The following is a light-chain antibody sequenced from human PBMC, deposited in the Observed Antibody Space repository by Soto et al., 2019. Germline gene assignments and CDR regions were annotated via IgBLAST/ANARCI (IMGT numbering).Light chain of an antibody. CDR1: QSISSW. V-gene: IGKV1-5*03. J-gene: IGKJ1*01. CDR3: QQYNSYSVT. CDR2: KAS. Sequence: DIQMTQSPSTLSAYVGDRVTITCRASQSISSWLAWYQQKPGKAPKLLIYKASSLESGVPSRFSGSGSGTEFTLTISSLQPDDFATYYCQQYNSYSVTFGPGTKVEIK.